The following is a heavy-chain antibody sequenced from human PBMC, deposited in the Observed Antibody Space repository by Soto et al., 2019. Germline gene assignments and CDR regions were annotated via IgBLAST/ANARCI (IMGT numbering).Heavy chain of an antibody. CDR2: IYYSGST. D-gene: IGHD1-1*01. V-gene: IGHV4-61*08. J-gene: IGHJ6*02. Sequence: SETLSLTCTVSGGSISSGGYYWSWIRQHPGKGLEWIGYIYYSGSTNYNPSLKSRVTISVDTSKNQFSLKLSSVTAADTAVYYCARVQLEVDVSYYYYGMDVWGQGTTVTVSS. CDR1: GGSISSGGYY. CDR3: ARVQLEVDVSYYYYGMDV.